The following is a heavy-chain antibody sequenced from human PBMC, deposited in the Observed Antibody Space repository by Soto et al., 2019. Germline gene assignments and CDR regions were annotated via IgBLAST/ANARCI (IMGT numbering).Heavy chain of an antibody. D-gene: IGHD3-3*01. CDR3: ARLSREFWRGPDY. V-gene: IGHV5-51*01. CDR1: GYSFPNHW. CDR2: IYPGDSDM. Sequence: EVQLVQSAVAVKKPGESLKSSCEGVGYSFPNHWIAWVRQRPDKGLEWMGTIYPGDSDMRYSPSFRGQVTISVDKSINTAYLQWDSPKASDTAKDYWARLSREFWRGPDYWGQGTLVTVSS. J-gene: IGHJ4*02.